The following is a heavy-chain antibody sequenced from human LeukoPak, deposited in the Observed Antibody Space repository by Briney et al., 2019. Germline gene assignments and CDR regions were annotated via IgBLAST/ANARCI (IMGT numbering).Heavy chain of an antibody. J-gene: IGHJ4*02. Sequence: GGSLRLSCAASGFTFSGYWIHWVRQAPGKGLEWVSRINPNGRTTTYADSVKGRFTISRDNAKNTVYLQMNSLRAEDTAVYYCARAPASSGWTFDYWGQGTLVTVSS. CDR1: GFTFSGYW. V-gene: IGHV3-74*01. D-gene: IGHD6-19*01. CDR3: ARAPASSGWTFDY. CDR2: INPNGRTT.